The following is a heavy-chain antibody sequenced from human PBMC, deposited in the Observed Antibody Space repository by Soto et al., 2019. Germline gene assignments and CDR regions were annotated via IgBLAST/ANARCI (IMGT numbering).Heavy chain of an antibody. D-gene: IGHD3-16*02. CDR2: INHSGST. CDR1: GGSFSGYY. V-gene: IGHV4-34*01. Sequence: QVQLQQWGAGLLKPSETLSLTCAVYGGSFSGYYWSWIRQPPGKGLEWIGEINHSGSTNYNPSLKSRFTISVDTSKNKFSRKLSSVTAADTAVYYGAREPYDYIWGSYRPYYFDYWGQGTLVTVSS. CDR3: AREPYDYIWGSYRPYYFDY. J-gene: IGHJ4*02.